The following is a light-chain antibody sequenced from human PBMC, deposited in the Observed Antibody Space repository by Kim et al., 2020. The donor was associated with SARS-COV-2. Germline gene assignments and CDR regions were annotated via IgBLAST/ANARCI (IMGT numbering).Light chain of an antibody. CDR2: RNN. CDR1: SNNVGSEG. CDR3: SAWDSSLSNWV. V-gene: IGLV10-54*01. J-gene: IGLJ3*02. Sequence: QTATLTCTGNSNNVGSEGAAWRQQHKGHPPKRLSYRNNSRPSGISERLSASRSGNTASLTITGLQPEDEADYYCSAWDSSLSNWVFGGGTQLTVL.